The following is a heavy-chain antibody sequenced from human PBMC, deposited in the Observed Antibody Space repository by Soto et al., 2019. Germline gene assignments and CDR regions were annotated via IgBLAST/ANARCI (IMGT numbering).Heavy chain of an antibody. Sequence: QVQLVQSGAEVKKPGASVKVSCKASGYTFTSYGISWVRQAPGQGLEWMGWISAYNGNTNYAQKLQGRVTMTTDTSTSTAYVERRSLRSDDTAVYYWARVYSDFWSGYYEPFDYWGQGTLVTVSS. V-gene: IGHV1-18*01. CDR3: ARVYSDFWSGYYEPFDY. D-gene: IGHD3-3*01. CDR1: GYTFTSYG. CDR2: ISAYNGNT. J-gene: IGHJ4*02.